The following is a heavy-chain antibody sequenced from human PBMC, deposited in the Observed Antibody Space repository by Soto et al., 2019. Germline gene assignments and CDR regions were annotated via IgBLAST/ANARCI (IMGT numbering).Heavy chain of an antibody. CDR1: GLTSSDYC. Sequence: GGSLRLSCAASGLTSSDYCMSWVRQAPGRGLEWISYSSNSGTFARYATSVKGRFSISRDNANNSLYLEMNSLRVEDTAVYYCARSGDNFNVLDYWGQGT. CDR3: ARSGDNFNVLDY. V-gene: IGHV3-11*06. D-gene: IGHD1-1*01. J-gene: IGHJ4*02. CDR2: SSNSGTFA.